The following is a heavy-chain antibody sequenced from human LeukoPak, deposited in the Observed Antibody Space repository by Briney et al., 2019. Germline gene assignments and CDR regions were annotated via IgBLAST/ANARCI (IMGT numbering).Heavy chain of an antibody. D-gene: IGHD3-22*01. CDR1: GYTFTSYG. Sequence: GASVKVSCKASGYTFTSYGISWVRQAPGQGLEWMGWISAYNGNTNYAQKLQGRVTMTTDTSTSTAYMELRSLRSDDTAVYYCARVSLMGYYDSSGPQGDFDYWGQGTLVTVSS. J-gene: IGHJ4*02. CDR2: ISAYNGNT. CDR3: ARVSLMGYYDSSGPQGDFDY. V-gene: IGHV1-18*01.